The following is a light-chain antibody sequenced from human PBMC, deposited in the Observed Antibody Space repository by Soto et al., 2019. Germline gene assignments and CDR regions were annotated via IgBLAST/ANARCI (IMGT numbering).Light chain of an antibody. V-gene: IGKV1-9*01. J-gene: IGKJ5*01. CDR3: QQRRNYPIT. CDR1: QGISTG. Sequence: DIQLTQSPSFLSASVGDRVTLSCRASQGISTGLAWYQVQPGKAPKLLIHTASTLQSGVPSRFSGSGSGTEFTLTISSLQPEDFATYYCQQRRNYPITFGQGTRLETK. CDR2: TAS.